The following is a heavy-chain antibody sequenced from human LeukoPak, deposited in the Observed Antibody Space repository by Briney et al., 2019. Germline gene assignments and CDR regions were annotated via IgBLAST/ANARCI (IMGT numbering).Heavy chain of an antibody. CDR1: GYTLTQLS. Sequence: ASVKVSCKVSGYTLTQLSMHWVRQAPGKGLEWMGGFGPEDGETIYAQKFQGRVTMTEDTSTDTAYMELSSLRSEDTAVYYCATGISGSYGYWGQGTLVTVSS. D-gene: IGHD1-26*01. CDR2: FGPEDGET. V-gene: IGHV1-24*01. J-gene: IGHJ4*02. CDR3: ATGISGSYGY.